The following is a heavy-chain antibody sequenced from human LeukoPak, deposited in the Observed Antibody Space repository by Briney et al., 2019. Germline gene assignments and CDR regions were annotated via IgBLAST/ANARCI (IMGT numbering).Heavy chain of an antibody. V-gene: IGHV3-23*01. D-gene: IGHD4-17*01. J-gene: IGHJ4*02. Sequence: PGGSLRLSCAASGFTFTNYAMSWIRQAPGKGLEWVSAISGSGGTTYYADSVKGRFTISRDNSKNTLYLQMNSLRAEDTAVYYCAKAHDYGDFYFDYWGQGTLVTVSS. CDR2: ISGSGGTT. CDR1: GFTFTNYA. CDR3: AKAHDYGDFYFDY.